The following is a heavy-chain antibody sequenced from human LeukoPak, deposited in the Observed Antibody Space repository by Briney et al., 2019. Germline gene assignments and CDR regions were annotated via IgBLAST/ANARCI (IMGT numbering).Heavy chain of an antibody. J-gene: IGHJ3*02. CDR1: GDFLNNSL. CDR3: ARLYCSGGTCYSDRGAFDI. Sequence: SETLSLTCTVSGDFLNNSLWSWIRQPPGEGLEWIGDVSYSGNTNHNPSLKSRVTMSVDTSKNQFSLKLSSVTAADTAVYYCARLYCSGGTCYSDRGAFDIWGQGTMVTVSS. D-gene: IGHD2-15*01. V-gene: IGHV4-59*12. CDR2: VSYSGNT.